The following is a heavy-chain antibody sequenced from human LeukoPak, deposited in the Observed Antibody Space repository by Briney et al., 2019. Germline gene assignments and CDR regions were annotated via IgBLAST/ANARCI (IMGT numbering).Heavy chain of an antibody. CDR2: ISYDGSNK. J-gene: IGHJ5*02. CDR1: GFTFGSYA. D-gene: IGHD2-2*01. V-gene: IGHV3-30-3*01. CDR3: ARPYCSSTSCPNWFDP. Sequence: GGSLRLSCAASGFTFGSYAMHWVRQAPGKGLEWVAVISYDGSNKYYADSVKGRFTISRDNSKNTLYLQTNSLRAEDTAVYYCARPYCSSTSCPNWFDPWGQGTLVTVSS.